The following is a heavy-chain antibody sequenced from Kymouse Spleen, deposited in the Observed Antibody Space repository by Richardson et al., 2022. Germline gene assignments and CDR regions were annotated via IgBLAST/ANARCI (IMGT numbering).Heavy chain of an antibody. J-gene: IGHJ6*02. D-gene: IGHD4-11,IGHD4-11*01. CDR3: ARRGYSNWGMDV. V-gene: IGHV3-33*01. CDR1: GFTFSSYG. CDR2: IWYDGSNK. Sequence: QVQLVESGGGVVQPGRSLRLSCAASGFTFSSYGMHWVRQAPGKGLEWVAVIWYDGSNKYYADSVKGRFTISRDNSKNTLYLQMNSLRAEDTAVYYCARRGYSNWGMDVWGQGTTVTVSS.